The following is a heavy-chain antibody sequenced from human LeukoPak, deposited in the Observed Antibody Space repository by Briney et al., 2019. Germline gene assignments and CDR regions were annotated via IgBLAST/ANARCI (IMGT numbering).Heavy chain of an antibody. D-gene: IGHD2-15*01. CDR1: GDTFTTYA. CDR3: ARDPEGYDYFDY. CDR2: INAGNGNT. V-gene: IGHV1-3*01. J-gene: IGHJ4*02. Sequence: ASVKVSCKASGDTFTTYAMHWVRQAPGQRLEWMGRINAGNGNTKYSQKFRGRVSITRDTSASTAYMELSSLRSEDTAVYYCARDPEGYDYFDYWGQGTLVTVSS.